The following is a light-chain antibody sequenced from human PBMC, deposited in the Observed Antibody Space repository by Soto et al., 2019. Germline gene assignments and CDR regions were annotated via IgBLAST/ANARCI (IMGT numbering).Light chain of an antibody. Sequence: EILMTQSPATLSVSPGERSTLSCRAIQSVSSNLAWHQQKPGQAPRILMYDASTRATGIPARFSGSGSGTEFTLTISSLQSEDFAVYYCQQYHNWPITFGQGTRLEIK. CDR2: DAS. CDR1: QSVSSN. CDR3: QQYHNWPIT. J-gene: IGKJ5*01. V-gene: IGKV3-15*01.